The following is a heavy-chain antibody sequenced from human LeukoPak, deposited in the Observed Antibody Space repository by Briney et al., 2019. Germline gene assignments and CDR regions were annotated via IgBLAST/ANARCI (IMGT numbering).Heavy chain of an antibody. CDR2: ISSSGSTI. V-gene: IGHV3-48*03. D-gene: IGHD6-13*01. J-gene: IGHJ6*02. CDR3: AREAIAAAVTYYYYYYGMDV. CDR1: GFTFSSYE. Sequence: GGSLRLSCAASGFTFSSYEMNWVRQAPGKGLEWVSYISSSGSTIYYADSVKGRFTISRDNAKNSLCLQMNSLRAEDTAVYYCAREAIAAAVTYYYYYYGMDVWGQGTTVTVSS.